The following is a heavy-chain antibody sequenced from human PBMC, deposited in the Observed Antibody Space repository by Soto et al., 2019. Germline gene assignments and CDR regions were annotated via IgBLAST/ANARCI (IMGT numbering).Heavy chain of an antibody. CDR2: IYYTGST. V-gene: IGHV4-59*08. CDR1: GGSISSYY. CDR3: ARIHVWTGHPVDY. Sequence: PSETLSLTCTVSGGSISSYYWSWIRQPPGKGLEWIGYIYYTGSTNYNPSLKSRVSMSVDTSKNQFSLNLTSVTAADTAVYYCARIHVWTGHPVDYWGQGILVTVSS. D-gene: IGHD3-3*02. J-gene: IGHJ4*02.